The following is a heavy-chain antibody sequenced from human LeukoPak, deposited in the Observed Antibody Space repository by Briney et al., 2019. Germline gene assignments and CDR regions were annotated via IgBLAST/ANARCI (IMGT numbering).Heavy chain of an antibody. J-gene: IGHJ2*01. CDR3: AKDYCGGDCYSGWYFDL. CDR1: GFTFDDYA. D-gene: IGHD2-21*02. CDR2: ISYNSDTI. V-gene: IGHV3-9*01. Sequence: GGSLRLSCAAPGFTFDDYAMPWVRQAPGKGLEWVSGISYNSDTIAYADSVKGRFTISRDNAKNSLYLQMNSLRAEDTALYYCAKDYCGGDCYSGWYFDLWGRGTLVTVSS.